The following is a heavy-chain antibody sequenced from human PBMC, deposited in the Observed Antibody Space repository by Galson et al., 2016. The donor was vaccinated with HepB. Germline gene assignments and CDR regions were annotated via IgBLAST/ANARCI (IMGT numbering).Heavy chain of an antibody. V-gene: IGHV1-69*13. CDR2: IIPIFVTA. CDR1: GGTFRNLA. Sequence: SVKVSCKASGGTFRNLAISWVRQAPGQGPEWMGGIIPIFVTANYAQKFQGRVTITADESTSTANMELSSLSSDDTAVYYCATAGNSAYDYYFDHWGLGTLVTVSS. D-gene: IGHD5-12*01. CDR3: ATAGNSAYDYYFDH. J-gene: IGHJ4*02.